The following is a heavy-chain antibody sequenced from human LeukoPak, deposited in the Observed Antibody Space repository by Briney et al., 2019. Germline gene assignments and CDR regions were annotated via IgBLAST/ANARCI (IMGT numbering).Heavy chain of an antibody. CDR1: GGSCDDYY. CDR3: ARGSDRSKAGDL. Sequence: SETLPLTCAVHGGSCDDYYCSWIRQPPGEGLEWIGEIHPHGIFYYNSSLTSRVTISIDTSKSQFSLRLTSVTAADTAFYYCARGSDRSKAGDLWGQGSLVIVSS. D-gene: IGHD2-21*02. V-gene: IGHV4-34*01. CDR2: IHPHGIF. J-gene: IGHJ5*02.